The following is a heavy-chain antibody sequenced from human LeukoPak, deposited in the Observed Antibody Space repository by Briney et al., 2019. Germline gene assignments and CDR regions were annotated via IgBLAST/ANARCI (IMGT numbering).Heavy chain of an antibody. CDR2: IYYSGST. CDR3: ARAVDAIGDFDI. Sequence: SETLSLTCTVSGGSISSYYWSWIRQPPGKGLEWIGYIYYSGSTNYNPSLKSRVTISVDTSKNQFSLKLSSVTAADTAVYYCARAVDAIGDFDIWGQGTIVTVSS. J-gene: IGHJ3*02. D-gene: IGHD5-12*01. V-gene: IGHV4-59*12. CDR1: GGSISSYY.